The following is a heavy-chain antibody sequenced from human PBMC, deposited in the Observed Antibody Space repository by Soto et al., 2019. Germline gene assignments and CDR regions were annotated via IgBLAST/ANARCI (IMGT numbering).Heavy chain of an antibody. D-gene: IGHD3-22*01. Sequence: GGSLRLSCVASGFTFGRYAMHWVRQFPGRGLEWVAVISYTGANTYYVGSVRGRFTISRDNSKNTLYLQMNSLRAEDTVMYYCAKHMDDSGYFYVEGADHWGQGTLVTVSS. CDR3: AKHMDDSGYFYVEGADH. CDR2: ISYTGANT. CDR1: GFTFGRYA. J-gene: IGHJ4*02. V-gene: IGHV3-30*18.